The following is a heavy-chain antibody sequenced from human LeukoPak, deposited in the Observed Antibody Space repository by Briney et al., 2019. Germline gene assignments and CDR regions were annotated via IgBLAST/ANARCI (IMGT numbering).Heavy chain of an antibody. Sequence: PGGSLRLSCAASGFTFSSYSMSWVRQAPGKGLEWVSTIGGSGGSTYYADSVKGRFTISRDNSKNTLYLQMSSLRVDDTAVYFCAKGRGFSAYAWGQGTLVTVSS. CDR1: GFTFSSYS. CDR3: AKGRGFSAYA. J-gene: IGHJ4*02. CDR2: IGGSGGST. D-gene: IGHD5-12*01. V-gene: IGHV3-23*01.